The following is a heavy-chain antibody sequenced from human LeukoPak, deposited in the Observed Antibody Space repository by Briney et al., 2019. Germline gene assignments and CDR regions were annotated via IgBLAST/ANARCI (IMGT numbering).Heavy chain of an antibody. CDR2: MNQDGGKK. CDR3: ARAGSGSHVGYYFDY. D-gene: IGHD6-19*01. V-gene: IGHV3-7*01. CDR1: GFTFSSYW. J-gene: IGHJ4*02. Sequence: PGGSLRLSCAVSGFTFSSYWMTWVRQAPGKGLEWVANMNQDGGKKYYVDSVEGRFTISRDNAKNLVFLQMNNLRGEDTAVYHCARAGSGSHVGYYFDYWGQGALVTVSS.